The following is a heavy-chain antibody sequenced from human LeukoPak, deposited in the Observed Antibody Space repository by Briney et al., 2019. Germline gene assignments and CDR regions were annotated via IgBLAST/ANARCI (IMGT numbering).Heavy chain of an antibody. J-gene: IGHJ4*02. D-gene: IGHD3-16*02. CDR1: GFTFSSYE. Sequence: GGSLRLSCAASGFTFSSYEMNWVRQAPGKGLEWVSYISSSGSTIYYADSVKGRFTISRDNAKNSLYLQMNSLRAEDTAVYYCARDFWGSYVWGSYSLAFDYWGQGTLVTVSS. V-gene: IGHV3-48*03. CDR3: ARDFWGSYVWGSYSLAFDY. CDR2: ISSSGSTI.